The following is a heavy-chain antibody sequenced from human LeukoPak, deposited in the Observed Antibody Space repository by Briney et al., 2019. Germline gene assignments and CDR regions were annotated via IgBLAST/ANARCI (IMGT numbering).Heavy chain of an antibody. D-gene: IGHD5-12*01. J-gene: IGHJ5*02. Sequence: SETLSLNCIVSNGSISGNYWSWIRQPPGKGLEWIGYNTYFGSASYNPSLKSRVTISVDTSKNQFSLKLSSVTAADTAVYYCARDTPGGYDFWWFDPWGQGTLVTVSS. V-gene: IGHV4-59*01. CDR1: NGSISGNY. CDR3: ARDTPGGYDFWWFDP. CDR2: NTYFGSA.